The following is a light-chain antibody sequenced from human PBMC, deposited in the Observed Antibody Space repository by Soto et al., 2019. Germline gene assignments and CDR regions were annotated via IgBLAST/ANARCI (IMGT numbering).Light chain of an antibody. CDR2: DAS. V-gene: IGKV3-11*01. Sequence: EIVLTQSPATLSLSPGERATLSCRASQSVSSYLAWYQQKPGQAPRLLIYDASNRATGIPARFSGSGSGTDFTLTISSLEPGDFSGYYCQQRSNWPTLGGGTKVEIK. CDR3: QQRSNWPT. CDR1: QSVSSY. J-gene: IGKJ4*01.